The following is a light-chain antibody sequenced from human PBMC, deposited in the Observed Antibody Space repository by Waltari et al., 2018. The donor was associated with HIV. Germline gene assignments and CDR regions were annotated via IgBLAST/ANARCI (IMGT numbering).Light chain of an antibody. J-gene: IGLJ1*01. Sequence: QSVLTQPPSESATPGQRVTISCSGGSSNTGSNDAYWYQQIPGTPPQLLIYRNNQRPSRVPDRFAGSKSGTSASLAISGLQSEDEADYYCAAWDDSLNSFVFGTGTRVTVL. CDR3: AAWDDSLNSFV. V-gene: IGLV1-47*01. CDR1: SSNTGSND. CDR2: RNN.